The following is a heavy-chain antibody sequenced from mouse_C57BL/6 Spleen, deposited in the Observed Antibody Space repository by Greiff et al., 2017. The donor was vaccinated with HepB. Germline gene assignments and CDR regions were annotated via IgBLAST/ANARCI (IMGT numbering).Heavy chain of an antibody. CDR2: IRSKSNNYAT. CDR1: VFCFNSYS. CDR3: VRQGNSGYFDY. D-gene: IGHD2-1*01. Sequence: EVQVLQSVGCLLLPICSFLLSCAASVFCFNSYSLIFVRHAPGMGFEWVSPIRSKSNNYATYYAYSVKDRFTISRDDSESMLYLQMNNLKTEVTAMYYCVRQGNSGYFDYWGQGTTLTVSS. J-gene: IGHJ2*01. V-gene: IGHV10-1*01.